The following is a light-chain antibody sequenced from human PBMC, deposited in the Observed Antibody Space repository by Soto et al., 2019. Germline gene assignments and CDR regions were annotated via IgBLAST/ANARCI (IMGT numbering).Light chain of an antibody. Sequence: DIVMPQTPLSLSVTPGQPASISCKSSQSLLHSDGKTYVYWYLQRPGQPPHLLIYEDSIRFSGVPDSSSGCGPGTDSTLNISGVEAKAVRNSYDKQSKHPPSFAFGTGTNLDIK. CDR2: EDS. V-gene: IGKV2D-29*01. J-gene: IGKJ3*01. CDR1: QSLLHSDGKTY. CDR3: KQSKHPPSFA.